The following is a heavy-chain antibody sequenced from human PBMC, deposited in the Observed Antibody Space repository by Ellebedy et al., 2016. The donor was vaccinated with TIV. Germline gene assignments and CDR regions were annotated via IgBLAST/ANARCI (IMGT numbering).Heavy chain of an antibody. J-gene: IGHJ6*02. CDR3: AKLPLGYCSGTNCYPV. Sequence: GESLKISCAASRFTFSSYAMSWVRQAPGKGLEWVSAVSDSGTITYYADSVKGRFTISRDNSKNALYLQMNRLRAEETAKYYCAKLPLGYCSGTNCYPVWGQGTTVTVSS. V-gene: IGHV3-23*01. D-gene: IGHD2-2*01. CDR1: RFTFSSYA. CDR2: VSDSGTIT.